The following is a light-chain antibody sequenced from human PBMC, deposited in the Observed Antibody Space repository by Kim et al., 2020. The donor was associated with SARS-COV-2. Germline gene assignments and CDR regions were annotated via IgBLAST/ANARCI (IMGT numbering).Light chain of an antibody. J-gene: IGLJ3*02. CDR3: QAWGSSSDHRV. V-gene: IGLV3-21*04. Sequence: SYELTQPPSVSVAPGKTARITCGGNNIGSKSVHWYQQKPGQAPVLVIYYDSDRPSGIPERFSGSKSGHTAPLTLSRVEAGAEAEYYSQAWGSSSDHRVFG. CDR2: YDS. CDR1: NIGSKS.